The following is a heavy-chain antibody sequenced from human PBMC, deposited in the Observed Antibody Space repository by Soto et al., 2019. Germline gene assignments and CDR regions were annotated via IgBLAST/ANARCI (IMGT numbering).Heavy chain of an antibody. CDR2: IGRGGDT. CDR1: GFTFSDTA. Sequence: EVQVLESGGGPVQPGGSLRLSCTASGFTFSDTAMAWVRQAPGKGLEWVSTIGRGGDTYYTDSLKGRFTISRDNSKNTLYLQMNSLRAEDTAKYYCVKGGWGLRSDYWGQGTLVTVSS. D-gene: IGHD3-16*01. CDR3: VKGGWGLRSDY. J-gene: IGHJ4*02. V-gene: IGHV3-23*01.